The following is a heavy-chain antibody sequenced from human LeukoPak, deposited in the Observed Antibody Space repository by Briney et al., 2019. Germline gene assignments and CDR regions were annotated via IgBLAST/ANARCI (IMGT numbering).Heavy chain of an antibody. CDR1: GFTFSSYG. J-gene: IGHJ6*02. CDR3: AKDVAVYSSPPGIYYDYSMDV. Sequence: GGSLRLSCAASGFTFSSYGMHWVRQAPGKGLEWVAVISYDGSNKYYADSVKGRFTISRDNSKNTLYLQMNSLRAEDTAVYYCAKDVAVYSSPPGIYYDYSMDVWGQGTTVTVSS. V-gene: IGHV3-30*18. D-gene: IGHD6-13*01. CDR2: ISYDGSNK.